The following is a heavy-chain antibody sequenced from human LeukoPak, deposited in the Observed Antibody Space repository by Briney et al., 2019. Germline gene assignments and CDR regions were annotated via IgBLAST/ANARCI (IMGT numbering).Heavy chain of an antibody. J-gene: IGHJ6*03. D-gene: IGHD6-13*01. CDR3: AKDGGTAVKANIAAALGYYYYMDV. Sequence: GGSLRLSCAASGFTFSSYAMHWVRQAPGKGLEWVAVISYDGSNKYYADSVKGRFTISRDNAKNSLYLQMNSLRAEDTAVYYCAKDGGTAVKANIAAALGYYYYMDVWGKGTTVTISS. CDR2: ISYDGSNK. V-gene: IGHV3-30*04. CDR1: GFTFSSYA.